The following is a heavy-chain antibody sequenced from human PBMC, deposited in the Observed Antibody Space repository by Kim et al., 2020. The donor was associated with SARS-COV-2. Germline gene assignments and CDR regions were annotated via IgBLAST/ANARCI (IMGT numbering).Heavy chain of an antibody. CDR2: INPSGGST. Sequence: ASVKVSCKASGYTFTSYYMHWVRQAPGQGLEWMGIINPSGGSTSYAQKFQGRVTMTRDTSTSTVYMELSSLRSEDTAVYYCARSGERNTYCSGGSCYGVGNYYYYYGMDVWGQGTTVTVSS. D-gene: IGHD2-15*01. J-gene: IGHJ6*02. CDR1: GYTFTSYY. V-gene: IGHV1-46*01. CDR3: ARSGERNTYCSGGSCYGVGNYYYYYGMDV.